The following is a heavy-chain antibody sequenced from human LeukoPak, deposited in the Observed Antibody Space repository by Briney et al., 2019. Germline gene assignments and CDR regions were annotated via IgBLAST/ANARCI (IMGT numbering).Heavy chain of an antibody. J-gene: IGHJ6*03. CDR1: GFTFSSYA. V-gene: IGHV3-30*01. CDR3: ARDRDYDFWSGYYTPWTYYYYYMDV. D-gene: IGHD3-3*01. Sequence: PGRSLRLSCAASGFTFSSYAMHWVRQAPGKGLEWVAVISYDGSDKYYADSVKGRFTISRDNSKNTLYLQMNSLRAEDTAVHYCARDRDYDFWSGYYTPWTYYYYYMDVWGKGTTVTVSS. CDR2: ISYDGSDK.